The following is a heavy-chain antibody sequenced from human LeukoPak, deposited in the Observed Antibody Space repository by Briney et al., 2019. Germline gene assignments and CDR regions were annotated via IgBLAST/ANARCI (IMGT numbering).Heavy chain of an antibody. J-gene: IGHJ6*03. CDR2: INHSGST. CDR1: GDSFRSSTYY. D-gene: IGHD3-10*01. V-gene: IGHV4-39*07. CDR3: ARAPGGGSGSYSGYYYYYMDV. Sequence: SETLSLTCTVSGDSFRSSTYYWGWIRQPPGRGLEWIGEINHSGSTNYNPSLKSRVIISVDTSKNQFSLKLSSVTAADTAVCYCARAPGGGSGSYSGYYYYYMDVWGKGTTVTISS.